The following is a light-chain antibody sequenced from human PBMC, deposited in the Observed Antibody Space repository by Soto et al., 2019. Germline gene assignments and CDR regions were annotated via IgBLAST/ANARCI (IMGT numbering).Light chain of an antibody. V-gene: IGLV2-23*01. CDR3: GSYAGSITLV. CDR2: DDI. Sequence: QSGLTQTASVSGSPGQSITMSCTGTRSDVGGYNLVSWYQQHPGKAPRLLIHDDIKRPSGVSDRFSGSKSGNTASLTIAVLQAEDEDDYYCGSYAGSITLVFGGGTQLTVL. J-gene: IGLJ2*01. CDR1: RSDVGGYNL.